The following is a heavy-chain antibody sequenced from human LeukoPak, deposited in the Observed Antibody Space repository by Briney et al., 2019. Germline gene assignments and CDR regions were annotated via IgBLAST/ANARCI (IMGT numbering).Heavy chain of an antibody. CDR1: GGSISSYY. CDR2: IYYSGST. Sequence: SETLSLTCTVSGGSISSYYWSWIRQPPGKGLEWIGYIYYSGSTNYNPSLKSRVTISVDTSKNQLSLKLSSVTAADTAVYYCAREAHDVVVTAQYYFDYWGQGTLVTVSS. J-gene: IGHJ4*02. D-gene: IGHD2-21*02. V-gene: IGHV4-59*01. CDR3: AREAHDVVVTAQYYFDY.